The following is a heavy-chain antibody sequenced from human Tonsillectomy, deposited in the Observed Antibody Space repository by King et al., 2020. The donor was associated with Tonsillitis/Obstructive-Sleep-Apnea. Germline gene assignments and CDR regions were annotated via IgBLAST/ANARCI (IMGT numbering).Heavy chain of an antibody. D-gene: IGHD6-19*01. V-gene: IGHV1-18*01. J-gene: IGHJ6*04. CDR2: ISANNGHT. CDR3: ARDQAVDGCGAHYGMDV. Sequence: GQLVQSGVEVKKPGASVKVSCKASGYTFTSYGISWVRQAPGQGLEWMGWISANNGHTNYAQKLQGRVTMTTDKSTSTAYMELRSLRSDDTAVYYCARDQAVDGCGAHYGMDVWREGTTVTVSS. CDR1: GYTFTSYG.